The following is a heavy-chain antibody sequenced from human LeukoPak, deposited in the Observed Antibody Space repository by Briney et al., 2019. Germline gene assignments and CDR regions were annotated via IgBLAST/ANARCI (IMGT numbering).Heavy chain of an antibody. D-gene: IGHD3-10*01. CDR1: GFTFTSSA. CDR3: AADRAYYGSGSYVFDP. Sequence: ASVKVSCKASGFTFTSSAMQWVRQARGQRPEWIGWIVVGSGNTNYAQKFQEKVTITRDMSTSTAYMELSSLRSEDTAVYYCAADRAYYGSGSYVFDPWGQGTLVTVSS. V-gene: IGHV1-58*02. J-gene: IGHJ5*02. CDR2: IVVGSGNT.